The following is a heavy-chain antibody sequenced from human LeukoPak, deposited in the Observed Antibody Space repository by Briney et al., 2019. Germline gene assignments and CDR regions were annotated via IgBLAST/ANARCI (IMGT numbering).Heavy chain of an antibody. CDR3: ARGNILTGYTY. Sequence: GGSLRLSCAASGFTFSSYDMHWVRQAPGKGLEWVSAIGYGGDTHYSGSVKGRFTISRENAKNSLYLQMNSLGAGDTAVYYCARGNILTGYTYWGQGTLATVSS. CDR1: GFTFSSYD. V-gene: IGHV3-13*04. J-gene: IGHJ4*02. D-gene: IGHD3-9*01. CDR2: IGYGGDT.